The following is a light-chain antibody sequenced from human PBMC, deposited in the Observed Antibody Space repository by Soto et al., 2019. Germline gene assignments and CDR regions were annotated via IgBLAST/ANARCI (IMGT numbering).Light chain of an antibody. CDR2: RNN. V-gene: IGLV1-47*01. CDR3: AARDDSRSGYV. CDR1: SSNIGSNY. J-gene: IGLJ1*01. Sequence: QSVLTQPPSASGTPGQRVTISCSGSSSNIGSNYVYWYQQLPGTAPKLLIYRNNQRPSGVPARFSGSKSGTSASLAISGLRSEDEADYYCAARDDSRSGYVFGTGTKLTVL.